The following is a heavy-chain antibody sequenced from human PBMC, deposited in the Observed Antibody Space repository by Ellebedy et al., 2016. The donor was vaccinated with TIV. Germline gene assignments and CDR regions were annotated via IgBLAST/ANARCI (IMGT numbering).Heavy chain of an antibody. CDR1: GFTFIDHY. J-gene: IGHJ4*02. CDR3: ARGSSLVDEENDY. CDR2: ISRSSSYT. Sequence: GESLKISXAASGFTFIDHYMSWIRQAPGKGLEWVSYISRSSSYTNYADSVEGRFTISRDNAKNSLYLQMNSLRVEDTAVYYCARGSSLVDEENDYWGQGILVTVSS. D-gene: IGHD5-24*01. V-gene: IGHV3-11*06.